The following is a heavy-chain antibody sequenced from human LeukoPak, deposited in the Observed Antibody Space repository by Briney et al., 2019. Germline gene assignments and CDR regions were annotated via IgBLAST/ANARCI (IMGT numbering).Heavy chain of an antibody. CDR1: GFTFSSYW. D-gene: IGHD3-3*01. J-gene: IGHJ4*02. CDR3: ARVMGNYDFWSGYYTGGGYFDY. CDR2: IKQDGSEK. V-gene: IGHV3-7*01. Sequence: GGSLRLSCAASGFTFSSYWMSWVRQAPGKGLEWVANIKQDGSEKYYVDSVKGRFTISRDNAKNSLYLQMNSPRAEDTAVYYCARVMGNYDFWSGYYTGGGYFDYWGQGTLVTVSS.